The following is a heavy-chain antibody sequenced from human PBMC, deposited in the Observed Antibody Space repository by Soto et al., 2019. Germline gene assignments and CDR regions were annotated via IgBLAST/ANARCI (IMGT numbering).Heavy chain of an antibody. Sequence: EVQLVESGGGLVQPGGSLRLSCATSGFTFTNYWTHWVRQAPGEGLVWVSRISGGGSRTNYADSVKGRFTISRDNAKTSLYLQMNSLRADDTAVYYCERGAGGAYYLDYWGQGTLVTVSS. V-gene: IGHV3-74*01. CDR2: ISGGGSRT. CDR3: ERGAGGAYYLDY. CDR1: GFTFTNYW. J-gene: IGHJ4*02. D-gene: IGHD3-10*01.